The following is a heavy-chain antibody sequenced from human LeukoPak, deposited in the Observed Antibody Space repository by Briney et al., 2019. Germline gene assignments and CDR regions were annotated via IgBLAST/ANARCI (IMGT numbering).Heavy chain of an antibody. Sequence: GGSLRLSCAASGFTFSSYAMSWVRQAPGKGLEWVSAISGSGSSTYYADSVKGRFTISRDNSKNTLYLQMNSLRAEDTAVYYCATLSAMVRGVKNWFDPWGQGTLVTVSS. CDR1: GFTFSSYA. D-gene: IGHD3-10*01. CDR2: ISGSGSST. CDR3: ATLSAMVRGVKNWFDP. V-gene: IGHV3-23*01. J-gene: IGHJ5*02.